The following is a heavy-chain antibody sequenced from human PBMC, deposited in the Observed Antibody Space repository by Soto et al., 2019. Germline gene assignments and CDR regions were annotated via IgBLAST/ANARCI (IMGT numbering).Heavy chain of an antibody. D-gene: IGHD4-17*01. Sequence: QAQLVESGGGVVQPGRSLRLSCAASRFTFKNYALHWVRQAPGKGLEWVAVISFDGDKKYYAESVKGRFTISRDNFKNTLWLQMNNLRIEDAALYFCAREDDYGYRYINYGLDVWGQGTTVTVSS. CDR2: ISFDGDKK. J-gene: IGHJ6*02. CDR3: AREDDYGYRYINYGLDV. V-gene: IGHV3-30-3*01. CDR1: RFTFKNYA.